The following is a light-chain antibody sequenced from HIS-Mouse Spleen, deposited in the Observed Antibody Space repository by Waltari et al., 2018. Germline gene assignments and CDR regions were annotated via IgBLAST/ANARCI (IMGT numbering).Light chain of an antibody. CDR3: AAWDDSLNGNYV. CDR1: SSNIGRNT. V-gene: IGLV1-44*01. CDR2: SNN. Sequence: QSVLTQPPSASGTPGQRVPIYCSGSSSNIGRNTVNWYQQLPGTAPKRLIYSNNQRPSGVPDRFSGSKSGTSASLAISGLQSEDEADYYCAAWDDSLNGNYVFGTGTKVTVL. J-gene: IGLJ1*01.